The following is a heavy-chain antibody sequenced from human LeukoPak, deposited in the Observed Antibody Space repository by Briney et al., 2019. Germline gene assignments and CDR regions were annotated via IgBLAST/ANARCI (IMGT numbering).Heavy chain of an antibody. CDR1: GGSISSSSYY. D-gene: IGHD3-10*01. V-gene: IGHV4-39*07. J-gene: IGHJ4*02. CDR2: IYYSGST. CDR3: ARDGVTMVRGVIVY. Sequence: SETLSLTCTVSGGSISSSSYYWSWIRQPPGKGLEWIGNIYYSGSTYYNPSLKSRLTISVDTSKNQFSLKLSSVTAADTAVYYCARDGVTMVRGVIVYWGQGTLVTVSS.